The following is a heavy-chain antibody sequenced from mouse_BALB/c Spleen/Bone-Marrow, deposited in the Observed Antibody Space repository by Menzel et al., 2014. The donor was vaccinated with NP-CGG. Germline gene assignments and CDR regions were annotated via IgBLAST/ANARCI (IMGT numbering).Heavy chain of an antibody. D-gene: IGHD2-2*01. V-gene: IGHV1S56*01. CDR1: GYTFTSYY. Sequence: VQLQQSGPELVKPGASVRISCKASGYTFTSYYIHWVKQGPGQGLERIGWIYPGNVNTKYNEKFKGKATLTADKSSSTAYMQLSSLASEDSAVYFCARGGWLRDAMDYWGQGTSVTVSS. CDR3: ARGGWLRDAMDY. CDR2: IYPGNVNT. J-gene: IGHJ4*01.